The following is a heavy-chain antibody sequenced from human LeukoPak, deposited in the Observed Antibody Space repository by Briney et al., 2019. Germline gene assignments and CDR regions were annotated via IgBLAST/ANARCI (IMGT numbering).Heavy chain of an antibody. Sequence: GGSLRLSCAASGFTFSSYWLHWVRQAPGKGLVWISRISSDGSSTNYADSVKGRFTISRDNAKNTLYLQMNRLRAEDTGVYYCARGVAAGSGSWHWGQGTLVTVSS. CDR2: ISSDGSST. D-gene: IGHD6-13*01. J-gene: IGHJ4*02. CDR3: ARGVAAGSGSWH. CDR1: GFTFSSYW. V-gene: IGHV3-74*01.